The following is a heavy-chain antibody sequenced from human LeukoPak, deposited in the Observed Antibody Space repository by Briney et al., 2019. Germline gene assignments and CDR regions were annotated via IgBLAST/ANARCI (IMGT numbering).Heavy chain of an antibody. CDR2: IYYSGST. CDR1: GGSISSYS. D-gene: IGHD2-15*01. V-gene: IGHV4-59*12. J-gene: IGHJ4*02. Sequence: SETLSLTCTVSGGSISSYSWSWIRQPPGKGLEWIGYIYYSGSTKYNPSLESRVTLSVDTSKNQFSLKLSSVTAADTAVYFCAREGCTVNGGSCYAFDNWGQGTLVTVAS. CDR3: AREGCTVNGGSCYAFDN.